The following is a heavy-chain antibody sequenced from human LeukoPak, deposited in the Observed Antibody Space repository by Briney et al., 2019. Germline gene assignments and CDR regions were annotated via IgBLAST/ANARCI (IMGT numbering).Heavy chain of an antibody. J-gene: IGHJ4*02. CDR3: ARSVGYRTYYGSGSRTYYFDY. Sequence: ASVKVSCKASGYTFTSYYMHWVRQAPGQGLEWMGIINPSGGSTSYAQKFQGRVTISVDTSKNQFSLKLSSVTAADTAVYYCARSVGYRTYYGSGSRTYYFDYWGQGTLVTVSS. CDR2: INPSGGST. V-gene: IGHV1-46*01. D-gene: IGHD3-10*01. CDR1: GYTFTSYY.